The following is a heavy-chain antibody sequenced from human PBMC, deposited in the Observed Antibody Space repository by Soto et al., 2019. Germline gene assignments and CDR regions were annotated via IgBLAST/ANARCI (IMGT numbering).Heavy chain of an antibody. J-gene: IGHJ5*02. Sequence: SETLSLTCTVSGGSISSYYWSWIRQPPGKGLEWIGYIYYSGSTNYNPSLKSRVTISVDTSKKQFSLKLSSVTAADTAVYYCARVRSGYWADPWGQGTLVTVS. V-gene: IGHV4-59*01. CDR2: IYYSGST. CDR3: ARVRSGYWADP. CDR1: GGSISSYY. D-gene: IGHD3-22*01.